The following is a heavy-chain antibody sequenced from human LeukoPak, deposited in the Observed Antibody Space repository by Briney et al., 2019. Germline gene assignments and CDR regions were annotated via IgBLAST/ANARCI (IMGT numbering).Heavy chain of an antibody. J-gene: IGHJ5*02. CDR2: IFSRGST. Sequence: SETLSLTCTVSGDSISCYYWNWVRQPAGRGLEGMGRIFSRGSTSYNPALKSRVTISIDTYKNQFYLRLSSMTDADTAMYYCARMAEADYHGDSDRFDPWGQGTLVTVSS. CDR1: GDSISCYY. V-gene: IGHV4-4*07. CDR3: ARMAEADYHGDSDRFDP. D-gene: IGHD4-23*01.